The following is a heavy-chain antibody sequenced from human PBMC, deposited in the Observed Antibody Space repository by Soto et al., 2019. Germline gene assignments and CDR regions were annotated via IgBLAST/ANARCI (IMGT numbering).Heavy chain of an antibody. Sequence: GGSLRLSCAASGFTVTGNYMSWVRQAPGKGLQWVSVIYSGDTTYSADSVKGRFTISRDNSKNTLYLQMNTLRAEDTAVYYCATLSGAFDIWGQGTMVTVSS. CDR1: GFTVTGNY. V-gene: IGHV3-66*04. CDR2: IYSGDTT. J-gene: IGHJ3*02. CDR3: ATLSGAFDI.